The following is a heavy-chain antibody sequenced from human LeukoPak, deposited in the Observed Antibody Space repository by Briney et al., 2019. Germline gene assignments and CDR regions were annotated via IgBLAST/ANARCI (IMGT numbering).Heavy chain of an antibody. CDR2: ISAYNGNT. J-gene: IGHJ3*02. Sequence: ASVKVSCKASGYTFTSYGISWVRQAPGQGLEWMGWISAYNGNTNYAQKFQGRVTMTRDTSISTAYMELSRLRSDDTAVYYCAIYCSGGSCYGAFDIWGQGTMVTVSS. V-gene: IGHV1-18*01. D-gene: IGHD2-15*01. CDR1: GYTFTSYG. CDR3: AIYCSGGSCYGAFDI.